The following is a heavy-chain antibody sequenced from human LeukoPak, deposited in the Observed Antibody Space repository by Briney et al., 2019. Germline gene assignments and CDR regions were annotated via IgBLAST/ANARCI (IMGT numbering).Heavy chain of an antibody. D-gene: IGHD6-13*01. CDR3: ARVGSSWLIDY. CDR2: IWYDGSNK. J-gene: IGHJ4*02. Sequence: GGSLRLSCAASGFTFSSYGMHWVRQAPGKGLEWVAVIWYDGSNKYYADSVKGRFTISRDNSKNTLYLQMNSLRAEDTAVYYCARVGSSWLIDYWGQGTLVTVSS. V-gene: IGHV3-33*08. CDR1: GFTFSSYG.